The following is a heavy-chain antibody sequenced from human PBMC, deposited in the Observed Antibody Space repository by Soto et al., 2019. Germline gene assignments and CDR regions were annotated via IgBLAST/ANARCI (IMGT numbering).Heavy chain of an antibody. D-gene: IGHD3-10*01. V-gene: IGHV4-31*03. J-gene: IGHJ5*02. Sequence: SATLSLTCTVSGVSVSSGTYYCNWIRQHPGKGLEGIGYIYDSGSTHYKPFLKRRVTISGDTSKNQFSLKLSSVTAADTAVYYCAREEVAYYGSGSYNWFDPWGQG. CDR1: GVSVSSGTYY. CDR2: IYDSGST. CDR3: AREEVAYYGSGSYNWFDP.